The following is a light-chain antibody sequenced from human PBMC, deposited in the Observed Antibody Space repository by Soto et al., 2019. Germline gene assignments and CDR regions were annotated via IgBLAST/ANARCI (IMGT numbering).Light chain of an antibody. Sequence: DIQMTQSPSSLSASLGDRVTITCRASQSISNFLNWYRQKPGKVPKLLIYSASNLQSGVPSRFSGSGSGTDFTLIISSLQPDDFATYYCQQYGSYWTFGQGTKVDIK. CDR3: QQYGSYWT. CDR2: SAS. V-gene: IGKV1-27*01. J-gene: IGKJ1*01. CDR1: QSISNF.